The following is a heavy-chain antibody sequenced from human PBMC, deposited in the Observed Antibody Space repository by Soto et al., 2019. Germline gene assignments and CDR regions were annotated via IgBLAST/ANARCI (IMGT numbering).Heavy chain of an antibody. CDR3: ARAGDPWDYYYYGMDV. Sequence: SETLSLTCAVSSGSISSSNWWSRVRQPPGKGLDWIGEIYHSGSTNYNPSLKSRVTISVDKSKNQFSLKLSSVTAADTAVYYCARAGDPWDYYYYGMDVWGQGTTVT. CDR2: IYHSGST. CDR1: SGSISSSNW. V-gene: IGHV4-4*02. J-gene: IGHJ6*02. D-gene: IGHD7-27*01.